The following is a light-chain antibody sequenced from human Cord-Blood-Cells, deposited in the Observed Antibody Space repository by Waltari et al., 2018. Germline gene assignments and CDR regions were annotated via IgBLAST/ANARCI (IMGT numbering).Light chain of an antibody. Sequence: EIVLTQSPGPLSLSPGERATLSCSASQSVSSSYLAWYQQKPGQPPRLLIYGASSRATGIPDRFSGSGSGTDFTLTISRLEPEDFAVYYCQQYGSSPMHSFGQGTKLEIK. CDR1: QSVSSSY. V-gene: IGKV3-20*01. J-gene: IGKJ2*03. CDR3: QQYGSSPMHS. CDR2: GAS.